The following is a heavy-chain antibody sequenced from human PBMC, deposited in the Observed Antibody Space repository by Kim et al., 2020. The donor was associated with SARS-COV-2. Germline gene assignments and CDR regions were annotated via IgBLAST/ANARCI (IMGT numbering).Heavy chain of an antibody. CDR2: IYPGDSDT. J-gene: IGHJ4*02. CDR1: GYSFTSYW. V-gene: IGHV5-51*01. D-gene: IGHD3-22*01. CDR3: ARPPRDSSGYYGLYFDY. Sequence: GESLKISCKGSGYSFTSYWIGWVRQMPGKGLEWMGIIYPGDSDTRYSPSFQGQVTISADKSISTAYLQWSSLKASDTAMYYCARPPRDSSGYYGLYFDYWGQGTLVTVSS.